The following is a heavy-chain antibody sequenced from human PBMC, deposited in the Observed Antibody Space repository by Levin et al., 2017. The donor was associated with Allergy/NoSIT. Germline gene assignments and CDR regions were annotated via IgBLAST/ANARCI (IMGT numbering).Heavy chain of an antibody. CDR1: GFTFSSYS. Sequence: GGSLRLSCAASGFTFSSYSMNWVRQAPGKGLEWVSYISSSSSTIYYADSVKGRFTISRDNAKNSLYLQMNSLRDEDTAVYYCAREGITMVRGVIIKDGMDVWGQGTTVTVSS. CDR2: ISSSSSTI. CDR3: AREGITMVRGVIIKDGMDV. D-gene: IGHD3-10*01. J-gene: IGHJ6*02. V-gene: IGHV3-48*02.